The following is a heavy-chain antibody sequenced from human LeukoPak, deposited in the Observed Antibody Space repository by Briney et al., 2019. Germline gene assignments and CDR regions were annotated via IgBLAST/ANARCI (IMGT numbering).Heavy chain of an antibody. CDR1: GYTFTGYY. D-gene: IGHD3-10*01. Sequence: ASVKVSCKASGYTFTGYYMHWVRQAPGQGLEWMGWINPNSGGTNYAQKFQGRVTMTRDTSISTAYMELSRLRSDDTAVYYCARDGGLLLWFGELLYYYCGMDVWGQGTTVTVSS. CDR2: INPNSGGT. CDR3: ARDGGLLLWFGELLYYYCGMDV. V-gene: IGHV1-2*02. J-gene: IGHJ6*02.